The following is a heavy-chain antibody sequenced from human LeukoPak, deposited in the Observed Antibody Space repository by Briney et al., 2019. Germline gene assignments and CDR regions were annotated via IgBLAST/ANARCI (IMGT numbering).Heavy chain of an antibody. CDR1: GYTFTSYD. Sequence: ASVKVSCKASGYTFTSYDINWVRQATGQGLEWMGWMNPNSGDTGYAQKFQGRVTMTRNTSISTAYMELSSLRSEDTAVYYCARGAPYSSSWYGGGDYWGQGTLVTVSS. CDR2: MNPNSGDT. CDR3: ARGAPYSSSWYGGGDY. J-gene: IGHJ4*02. V-gene: IGHV1-8*01. D-gene: IGHD6-13*01.